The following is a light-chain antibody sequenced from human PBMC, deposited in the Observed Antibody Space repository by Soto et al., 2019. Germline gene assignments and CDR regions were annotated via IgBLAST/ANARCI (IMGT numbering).Light chain of an antibody. CDR1: SSDIGSNNY. V-gene: IGLV2-14*01. Sequence: QSVLTQPASVSGSPGQSITISCTGTSSDIGSNNYVSWFQQRPGKAPTLIIYEVSNRPSGVSTHFSGSKSGNTASLTISGLLPEDEAEYYSSSYTTTTRLFGGGTKLTVL. J-gene: IGLJ3*02. CDR2: EVS. CDR3: SSYTTTTRL.